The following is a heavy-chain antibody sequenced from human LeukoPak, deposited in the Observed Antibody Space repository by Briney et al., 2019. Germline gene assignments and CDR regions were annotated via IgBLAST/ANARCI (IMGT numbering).Heavy chain of an antibody. J-gene: IGHJ4*02. D-gene: IGHD5-24*01. Sequence: SETPSLTCGVYGGSFSGYYWSWIRQPPGKGLEWIGEINPRGSTNYNPSLKSRVTLSADTSKNQFFLTLNSVTAADTAVYYCARRRLGYYFDYWGQGTLVTVSS. CDR3: ARRRLGYYFDY. V-gene: IGHV4-34*01. CDR1: GGSFSGYY. CDR2: INPRGST.